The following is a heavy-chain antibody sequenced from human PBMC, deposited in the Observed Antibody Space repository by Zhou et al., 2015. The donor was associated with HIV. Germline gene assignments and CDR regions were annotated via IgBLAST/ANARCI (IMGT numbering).Heavy chain of an antibody. D-gene: IGHD3-22*01. CDR2: IIPIFGTA. CDR3: ARGSGGSSGYYYWAPFDY. V-gene: IGHV1-69*01. CDR1: GGTFSSYA. J-gene: IGHJ4*02. Sequence: QVQLVQSGAEVKKPGSSVKVSCKASGGTFSSYAISWVRQAPGQGLEWMGGIIPIFGTANYAQKFQGRVTITADESTSTAYMELSSLRSEDTAVYYCARGSGGSSGYYYWAPFDYWGQGTLVTVSS.